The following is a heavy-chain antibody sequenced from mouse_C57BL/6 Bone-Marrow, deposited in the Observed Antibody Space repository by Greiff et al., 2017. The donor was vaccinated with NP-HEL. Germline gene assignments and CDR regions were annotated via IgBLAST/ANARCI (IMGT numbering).Heavy chain of an antibody. J-gene: IGHJ4*01. CDR1: GYTFTSYW. CDR3: ARYTVVAKDYAMDY. D-gene: IGHD1-1*01. CDR2: IHPNSGST. V-gene: IGHV1-64*01. Sequence: QVQLQQPGAELVKPGASVKLSCKASGYTFTSYWMHWVKQRPGQGLEWIGMIHPNSGSTNYNEKFKSKATLTVDKSSSTAYMQLSSLTSEDSAVYYCARYTVVAKDYAMDYWGQGTSVTVSS.